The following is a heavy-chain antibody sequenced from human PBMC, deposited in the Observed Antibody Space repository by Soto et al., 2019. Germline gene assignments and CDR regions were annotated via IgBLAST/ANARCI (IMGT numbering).Heavy chain of an antibody. Sequence: GGSLRLSCAASGFTFSSYAMSWVPQAPGEGLESVGRIKSKRDGGTTDYAAPVKGRFTITRADAKNMLFLQMDSLNIEDTAVYYCSTDEGEWGQGALVTVSP. V-gene: IGHV3-15*05. CDR2: IKSKRDGGTT. D-gene: IGHD3-16*01. CDR3: STDEGE. J-gene: IGHJ4*01. CDR1: GFTFSSYA.